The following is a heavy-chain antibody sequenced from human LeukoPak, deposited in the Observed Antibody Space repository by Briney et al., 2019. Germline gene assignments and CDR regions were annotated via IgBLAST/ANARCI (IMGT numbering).Heavy chain of an antibody. CDR3: VKDRIAVAGTSLDH. D-gene: IGHD6-19*01. CDR1: GLTFDDFA. CDR2: ISWNSVSI. Sequence: PGGSLRLSCAASGLTFDDFAMHWVRQAPGKGLEWVSGISWNSVSIGYADSVKGRFTISRDNAKNSLYLQMNSLRAEDTALYYCVKDRIAVAGTSLDHWGQGTLVTVSS. V-gene: IGHV3-9*01. J-gene: IGHJ4*02.